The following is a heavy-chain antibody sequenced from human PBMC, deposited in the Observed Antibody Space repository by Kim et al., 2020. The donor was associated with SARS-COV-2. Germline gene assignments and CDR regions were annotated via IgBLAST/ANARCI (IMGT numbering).Heavy chain of an antibody. CDR1: GFTFSSYS. CDR3: ASCPGGFHWFDP. Sequence: GGSLRLSCAASGFTFSSYSMNWVRQAPGKGLEWVSSISSSSSYIYYADSVKGRFTISRDNAKNSLYLQMNSLRAEDTAVYYCASCPGGFHWFDPWGQGNLVTVSS. J-gene: IGHJ5*02. V-gene: IGHV3-21*01. CDR2: ISSSSSYI.